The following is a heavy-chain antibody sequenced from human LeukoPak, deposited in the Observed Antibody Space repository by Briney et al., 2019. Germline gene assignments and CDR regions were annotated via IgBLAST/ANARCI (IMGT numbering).Heavy chain of an antibody. D-gene: IGHD6-19*01. CDR2: IYTSGST. J-gene: IGHJ5*02. CDR1: GGSISSYY. V-gene: IGHV4-4*07. Sequence: PSETLSLTCTVSGGSISSYYWSWIRQPAGKGLEWIGRIYTSGSTNYNPSLKSRVTISVDTSKNQFSLKLSSVTAADTAVYYCARIEDSSGWYPNWFDPWGQGTLVTVSS. CDR3: ARIEDSSGWYPNWFDP.